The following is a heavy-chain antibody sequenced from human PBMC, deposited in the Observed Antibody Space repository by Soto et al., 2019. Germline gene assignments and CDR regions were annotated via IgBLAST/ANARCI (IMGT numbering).Heavy chain of an antibody. D-gene: IGHD6-19*01. CDR2: INAGNGNT. Sequence: ASVKVSCKASGYTFTSYAMHWVRQAPGQRLEWMGWINAGNGNTKYSQKFQGRVTITRDTSASTAYVELSSLRSEDTAVYYCAGGDAIAVAGNAFDIWGQGTMVTVSS. V-gene: IGHV1-3*01. CDR1: GYTFTSYA. J-gene: IGHJ3*02. CDR3: AGGDAIAVAGNAFDI.